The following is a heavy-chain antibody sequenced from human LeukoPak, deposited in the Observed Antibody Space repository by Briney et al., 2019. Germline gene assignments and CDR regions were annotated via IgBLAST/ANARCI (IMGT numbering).Heavy chain of an antibody. J-gene: IGHJ6*03. CDR1: GGTFSSYA. D-gene: IGHD2-2*01. Sequence: ASVKVSCKASGGTFSSYAISWVRQAPGQGLEWMGGIIPLFDTANYAQKFQGRVTITADKSTSTTYMELSSLRSDDTAVYFCASGPYGVVVPAAIGYAYMDVWGAGTSVTVSS. CDR2: IIPLFDTA. V-gene: IGHV1-69*06. CDR3: ASGPYGVVVPAAIGYAYMDV.